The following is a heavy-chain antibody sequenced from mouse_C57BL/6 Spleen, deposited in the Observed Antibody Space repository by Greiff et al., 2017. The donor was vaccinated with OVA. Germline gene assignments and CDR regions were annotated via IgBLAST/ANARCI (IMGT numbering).Heavy chain of an antibody. J-gene: IGHJ3*01. Sequence: QVQLQQPGAELVRPGTSVKLSCKASGYTFTSYWMHWVKQRPGQGLEWIGVIDPSDSYTNYNQKFKGKATLTVETSSSTAYMQLSSLTSEDSAVYYCARWPYSPFAYWGQGTLVTVSA. D-gene: IGHD2-12*01. CDR1: GYTFTSYW. V-gene: IGHV1-59*01. CDR3: ARWPYSPFAY. CDR2: IDPSDSYT.